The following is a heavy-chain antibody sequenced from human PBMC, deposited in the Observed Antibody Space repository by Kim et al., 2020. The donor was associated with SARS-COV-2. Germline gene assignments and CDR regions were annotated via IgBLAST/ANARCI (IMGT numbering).Heavy chain of an antibody. Sequence: SETLSLTCTVSGGSISSYYWSWIWQPPGKGLEWIGYIYYSGSTNYNPSLKSRVTISVDTSKNQFSLKLSSVTAADTAVYYCAGDTRYYYGSGSYLYYFDYWGQGTLVTVSS. D-gene: IGHD3-10*01. CDR2: IYYSGST. CDR1: GGSISSYY. CDR3: AGDTRYYYGSGSYLYYFDY. J-gene: IGHJ4*02. V-gene: IGHV4-59*01.